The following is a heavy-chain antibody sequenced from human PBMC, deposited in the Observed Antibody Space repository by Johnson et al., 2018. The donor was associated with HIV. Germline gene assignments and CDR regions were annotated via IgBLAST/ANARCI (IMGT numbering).Heavy chain of an antibody. CDR3: AREQELIGERAFDI. J-gene: IGHJ3*02. D-gene: IGHD6-13*01. V-gene: IGHV3-11*04. CDR2: ISSSGSTI. Sequence: QVQLVESGGAVVQPGGSLRLSCAASGFTFSDYYMSWIRQAPGKGLEWVSYISSSGSTIYYADSVKGRFTISRDNAKNSLYLQMNSLRAEDTAVYYCAREQELIGERAFDIWGQGTMVTVSS. CDR1: GFTFSDYY.